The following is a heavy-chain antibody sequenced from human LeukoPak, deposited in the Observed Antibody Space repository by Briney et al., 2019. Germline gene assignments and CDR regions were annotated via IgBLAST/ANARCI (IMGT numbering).Heavy chain of an antibody. CDR2: ISGSGGST. CDR1: GFNFRDHW. J-gene: IGHJ4*02. D-gene: IGHD6-6*01. CDR3: AKDPHSSSLYYFDY. Sequence: GGSLRLSCAASGFNFRDHWMDWVRQAPGKGLEWVSAISGSGGSTYYADSVKGRFTISRDNSKNTLYLQMNSLRAEDTAVYYCAKDPHSSSLYYFDYWGQGTLVTVSS. V-gene: IGHV3-23*01.